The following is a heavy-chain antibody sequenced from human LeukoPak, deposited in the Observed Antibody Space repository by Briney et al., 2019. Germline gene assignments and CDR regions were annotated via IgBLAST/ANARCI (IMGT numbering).Heavy chain of an antibody. CDR3: ARHLSSTSYPFYYYLDV. V-gene: IGHV4-4*09. D-gene: IGHD2-2*02. J-gene: IGHJ6*03. Sequence: PSETLSLTCTVPGASISGYYWSWLRQPPGKELEWIGYIHTSGSTRFNPSLQSRVTLSLDTSKDQISLKLTSLSAADTAVYYCARHLSSTSYPFYYYLDVWGKGTTVTVSS. CDR1: GASISGYY. CDR2: IHTSGST.